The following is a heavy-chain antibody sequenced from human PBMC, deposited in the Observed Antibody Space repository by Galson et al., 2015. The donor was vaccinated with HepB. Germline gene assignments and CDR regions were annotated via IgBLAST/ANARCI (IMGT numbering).Heavy chain of an antibody. D-gene: IGHD2-21*02. V-gene: IGHV1-69*13. CDR3: AREPGSYCGGDCYPYYYYGMDV. Sequence: SVKVSCKASGGTFSRYAISWVRQAPGQGLEWMGGIIPIFGTANYAQKFQGRVTITADESTSTAYMELSSLRSEDTAVYYCAREPGSYCGGDCYPYYYYGMDVWGQGTTVTVSS. CDR1: GGTFSRYA. CDR2: IIPIFGTA. J-gene: IGHJ6*02.